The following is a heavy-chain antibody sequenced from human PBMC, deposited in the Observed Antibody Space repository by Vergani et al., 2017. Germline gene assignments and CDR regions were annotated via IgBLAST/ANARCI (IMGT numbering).Heavy chain of an antibody. Sequence: VQLQQWGAGQLKPSETLSLTCAVYGGSFSGYYWSWIRQPPGKGLEWVSGINWNGGSTGYADSVKGRFTISRDNAKNSLYLQMNSLRAEDTALYHCARDPSYYGSGKEYDGMDVWGQGTTVTVSS. CDR1: GGSFSGYY. CDR3: ARDPSYYGSGKEYDGMDV. CDR2: INWNGGST. V-gene: IGHV3-20*01. D-gene: IGHD3-10*01. J-gene: IGHJ6*02.